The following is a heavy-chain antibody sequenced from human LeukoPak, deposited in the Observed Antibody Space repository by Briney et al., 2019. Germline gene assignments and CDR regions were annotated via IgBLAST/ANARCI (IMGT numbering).Heavy chain of an antibody. CDR1: GGSFSGYY. J-gene: IGHJ5*02. V-gene: IGHV4-34*01. CDR3: ARAIAAAGTGGPGNWFDP. CDR2: INHSGST. Sequence: SETLSLTCAVYGGSFSGYYWSWIRQPPGKGLEWIGEINHSGSTNYNPSLKSRVTISVDTSKNQFSLKLSSVTAADTAVYYCARAIAAAGTGGPGNWFDPWGQGTLVTVSS. D-gene: IGHD6-13*01.